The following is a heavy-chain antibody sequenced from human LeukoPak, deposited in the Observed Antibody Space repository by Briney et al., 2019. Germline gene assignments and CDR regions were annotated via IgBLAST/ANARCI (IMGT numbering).Heavy chain of an antibody. CDR2: IYYSGST. V-gene: IGHV4-59*08. D-gene: IGHD6-19*01. CDR3: ARGIPRYSSGWFAGDN. Sequence: TSETLSLTCTVSGGSISSYYWSWIRQPPGKGLEWIGYIYYSGSTNYNPSLKSRVTISVDTSKNQFSLKLSSVTAADTAVYYCARGIPRYSSGWFAGDNWGQGTLVTVSS. J-gene: IGHJ4*02. CDR1: GGSISSYY.